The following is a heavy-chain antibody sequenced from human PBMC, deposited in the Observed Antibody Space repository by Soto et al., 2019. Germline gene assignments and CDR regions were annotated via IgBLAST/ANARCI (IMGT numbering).Heavy chain of an antibody. J-gene: IGHJ3*02. V-gene: IGHV4-59*01. D-gene: IGHD2-2*01. CDR3: ARGGGYCSSTSCYAAGAFDI. Sequence: PSETLSLSCTVSGGSISSYYWSWIRQPPGKGLEWIGYIYYSGSTNYNPSLKSRVTISVDTSKNRFSLKLSSVTAADTAVYYCARGGGYCSSTSCYAAGAFDIWGQGTMVTVSS. CDR2: IYYSGST. CDR1: GGSISSYY.